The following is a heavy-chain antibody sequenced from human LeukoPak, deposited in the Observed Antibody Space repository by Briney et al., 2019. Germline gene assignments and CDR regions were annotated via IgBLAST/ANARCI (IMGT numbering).Heavy chain of an antibody. CDR2: IYYSGST. V-gene: IGHV4-59*01. Sequence: PSETLSLTCTVSGGSISSYYWSWIRQPPGKGLEWIWYIYYSGSTNYNPALESRGTISVDKSKNQFSLKLSSVTAADTAVYYWARVGYDILTGYYTTPTYYYYMDVWGKGTTVTVSS. J-gene: IGHJ6*03. CDR1: GGSISSYY. D-gene: IGHD3-9*01. CDR3: ARVGYDILTGYYTTPTYYYYMDV.